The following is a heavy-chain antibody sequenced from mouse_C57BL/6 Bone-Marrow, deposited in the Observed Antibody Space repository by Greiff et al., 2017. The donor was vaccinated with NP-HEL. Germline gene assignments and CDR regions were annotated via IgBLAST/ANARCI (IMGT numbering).Heavy chain of an antibody. CDR1: GYTFTSYW. CDR2: IYPGSGST. D-gene: IGHD1-1*01. CDR3: ARDYYGSSPSYWYYDV. Sequence: QVQLQQPGAELVKPGASVKMSCKASGYTFTSYWITWVKQRPGQGLEWIGDIYPGSGSTNYNEKFKSKATLTVVTSSSTAYLQLSSLTSEDSAVYYCARDYYGSSPSYWYYDVWGTGTTVTVAS. J-gene: IGHJ1*03. V-gene: IGHV1-55*01.